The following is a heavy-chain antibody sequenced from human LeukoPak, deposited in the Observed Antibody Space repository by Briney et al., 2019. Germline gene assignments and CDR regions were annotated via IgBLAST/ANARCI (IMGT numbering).Heavy chain of an antibody. Sequence: SKTLSLTCTVSGGSISSSSYYWGWIRQPPGKGLDWIGSIYYSGSTYYNPSLKSRVTISVDTSKNQFSLKLSSVTAADTAVYYCARQGDFWSGYTPFFDYWGQGTLVTVSS. CDR2: IYYSGST. CDR1: GGSISSSSYY. V-gene: IGHV4-39*01. J-gene: IGHJ4*02. CDR3: ARQGDFWSGYTPFFDY. D-gene: IGHD3-3*01.